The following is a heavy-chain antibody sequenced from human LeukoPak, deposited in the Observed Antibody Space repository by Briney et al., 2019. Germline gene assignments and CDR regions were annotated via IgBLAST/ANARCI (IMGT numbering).Heavy chain of an antibody. CDR2: IYYSGST. V-gene: IGHV4-59*01. CDR1: GGSFSSYY. CDR3: ARALVVAASGGNWFDP. Sequence: SETLSLTCAVYGGSFSSYYWSWIRQPPGKGLEWIGYIYYSGSTNYNPSLKSRVTISVDTSKNQFSLKLSSVTAADTAVYYCARALVVAASGGNWFDPWGQGTLVTVSS. D-gene: IGHD2-15*01. J-gene: IGHJ5*02.